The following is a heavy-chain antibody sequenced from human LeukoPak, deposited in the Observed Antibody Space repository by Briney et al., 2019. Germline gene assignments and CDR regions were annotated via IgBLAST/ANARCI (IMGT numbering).Heavy chain of an antibody. Sequence: GALRLSCXASGFTFSSYSMNWVRQAPGKGLEWVSSISSSSSYIYYADSVKGRFTISRDNAKNSLYLQMNSPRAEDTAVYYCARVQYYYGSGSYSANYWGQGTLVTVSS. V-gene: IGHV3-21*01. CDR1: GFTFSSYS. CDR2: ISSSSSYI. J-gene: IGHJ4*02. CDR3: ARVQYYYGSGSYSANY. D-gene: IGHD3-10*01.